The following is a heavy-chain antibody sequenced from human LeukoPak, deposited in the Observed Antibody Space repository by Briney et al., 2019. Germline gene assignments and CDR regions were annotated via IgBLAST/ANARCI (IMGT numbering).Heavy chain of an antibody. Sequence: PGGSLRLSCAASGFTFSSYAMSWVRQAPGKGLEWVSAISGSGGSTYYADSVKGRFTISRDNSKNTLYLQMNSLRAEDTAVYYCAKNPWDGSCGGNCPPSFDYWGQGTLVTVSS. J-gene: IGHJ4*02. D-gene: IGHD2-21*01. CDR2: ISGSGGST. V-gene: IGHV3-23*01. CDR1: GFTFSSYA. CDR3: AKNPWDGSCGGNCPPSFDY.